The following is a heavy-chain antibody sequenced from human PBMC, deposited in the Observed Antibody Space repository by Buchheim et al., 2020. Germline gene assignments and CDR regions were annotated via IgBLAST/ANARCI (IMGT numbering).Heavy chain of an antibody. CDR2: IYHSGST. CDR1: GGSISSSNW. J-gene: IGHJ6*02. CDR3: ARDKLETTYYDFWSGYRPYYYYYGMDV. Sequence: QVQLQESGPGLVKPSGTLSLTCAVSGGSISSSNWWSWVRQPPGKGLEWIGEIYHSGSTNYNPSLKSRVTISVDKSKNQFSLKLSSVTAADTAVYYCARDKLETTYYDFWSGYRPYYYYYGMDVWGQGTT. V-gene: IGHV4-4*02. D-gene: IGHD3-3*01.